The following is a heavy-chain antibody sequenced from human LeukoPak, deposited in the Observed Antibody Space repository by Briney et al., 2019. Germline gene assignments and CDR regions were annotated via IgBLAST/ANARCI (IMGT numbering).Heavy chain of an antibody. V-gene: IGHV7-4-1*02. CDR2: INTKTGNP. Sequence: ASVKVSCKASGYTFSTYNINWVRQAPGQGLEWMGWINTKTGNPTYAQGFTGRFVFSLDTSVSTAYLQISSLKAEDSAVYYCARDRGNDYHDSSPDYWGQGTLVTVSS. J-gene: IGHJ4*02. CDR1: GYTFSTYN. D-gene: IGHD3-22*01. CDR3: ARDRGNDYHDSSPDY.